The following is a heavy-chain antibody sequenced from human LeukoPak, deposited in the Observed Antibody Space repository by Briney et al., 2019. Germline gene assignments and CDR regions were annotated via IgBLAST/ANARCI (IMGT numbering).Heavy chain of an antibody. CDR3: ARGGSTSYREFLYNWFDP. CDR2: IYYSGST. D-gene: IGHD3-10*01. J-gene: IGHJ5*02. CDR1: GGSISSYY. V-gene: IGHV4-59*01. Sequence: SETLSLTCTVSGGSISSYYWSWIRQPPEKGLEWIGYIYYSGSTNYNPSLKSRVTISVDTSKNQFSLKLSSVTAADTAVYYCARGGSTSYREFLYNWFDPWGQGTLVTVSS.